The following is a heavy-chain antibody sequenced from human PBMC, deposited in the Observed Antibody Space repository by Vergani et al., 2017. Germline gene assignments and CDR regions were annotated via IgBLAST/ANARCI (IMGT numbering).Heavy chain of an antibody. J-gene: IGHJ5*02. CDR3: ARDRDLYCRSTTSCHNWFYP. Sequence: QVQLQESGPGLVKPSETLSLTCTVSGAAIKDFYWSWFRQPPGKGLELIGYVYYTGSTTYNPSLKSRVTISVDTSNNQVSLRMTSLTAADTAIYYCARDRDLYCRSTTSCHNWFYPWGQGSLVTVSS. CDR1: GAAIKDFY. D-gene: IGHD2/OR15-2a*01. V-gene: IGHV4-59*01. CDR2: VYYTGST.